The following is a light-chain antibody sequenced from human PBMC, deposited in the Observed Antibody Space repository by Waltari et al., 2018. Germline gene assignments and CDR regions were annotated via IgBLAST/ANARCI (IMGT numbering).Light chain of an antibody. Sequence: QSVLTQPPSVSAAPGQRVPISCHGGSSNIGHNYVSWYRQFPGTAPKLLTYENSERPSGIPGRFSGSKSGTSATLDITGLQAGDEADYYCGTWDSSLSGAVFGGGTHLTVL. CDR2: ENS. J-gene: IGLJ7*01. V-gene: IGLV1-51*02. CDR3: GTWDSSLSGAV. CDR1: SSNIGHNY.